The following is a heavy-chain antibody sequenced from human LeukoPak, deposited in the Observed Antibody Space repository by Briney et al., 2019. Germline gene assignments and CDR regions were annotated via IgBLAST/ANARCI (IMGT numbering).Heavy chain of an antibody. V-gene: IGHV4-39*01. Sequence: PSETLSLTCTVSGGSISSSSYYWGWIRQPPGKGLEWIGSIYYSGSTYYNPSLKSRVTISVDTSKNQFSLKLSSVTAADTAVYYCARHLGGYYDFWSGYPPVGYYYGMDVWGQGTTVTVSS. CDR3: ARHLGGYYDFWSGYPPVGYYYGMDV. D-gene: IGHD3-3*01. CDR1: GGSISSSSYY. J-gene: IGHJ6*02. CDR2: IYYSGST.